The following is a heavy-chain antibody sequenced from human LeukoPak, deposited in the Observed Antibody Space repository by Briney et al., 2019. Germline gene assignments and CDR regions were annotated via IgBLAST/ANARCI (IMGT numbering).Heavy chain of an antibody. V-gene: IGHV4-59*01. CDR3: ARGRAFIFHLDY. CDR1: GGSISSYY. CDR2: IYYSGST. D-gene: IGHD2-21*01. J-gene: IGHJ4*02. Sequence: PSETLSLTCTVSGGSISSYYWSWIRQPPAKGLEWIGYIYYSGSTNYNPSLKSRVTISVDTSKNQFSLKLSSVTVADTAVYYCARGRAFIFHLDYWGQGTLVTVSS.